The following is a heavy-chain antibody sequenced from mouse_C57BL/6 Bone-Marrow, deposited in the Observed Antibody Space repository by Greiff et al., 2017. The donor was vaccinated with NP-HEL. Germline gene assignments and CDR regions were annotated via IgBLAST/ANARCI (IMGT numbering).Heavy chain of an antibody. CDR2: IYPGDGDT. Sequence: QVQLQQSGPELVKPGASVKISCKASGYAFSSSWMNWVKQRPGKGLEWIGRIYPGDGDTNYNGKFKGKATLTVDKSSSTAYMQLSSLTYADSAVYLSARCWEGFAYWGQGTLVTVSA. J-gene: IGHJ3*01. CDR3: ARCWEGFAY. V-gene: IGHV1-82*01. D-gene: IGHD4-1*01. CDR1: GYAFSSSW.